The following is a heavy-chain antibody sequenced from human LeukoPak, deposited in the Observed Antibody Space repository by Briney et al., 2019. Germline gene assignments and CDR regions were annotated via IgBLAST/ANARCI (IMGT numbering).Heavy chain of an antibody. Sequence: PGGSLRLSCAASGFTLSSYGMHWVRQAPGKGLEWVAVISYDGSNKYYADSVKGRLTISRDNAENSLYLQINSLRVEDTAVYYCATGDRGVFAIWGQGTMVIVSS. CDR3: ATGDRGVFAI. J-gene: IGHJ3*02. CDR1: GFTLSSYG. V-gene: IGHV3-30*03. D-gene: IGHD7-27*01. CDR2: ISYDGSNK.